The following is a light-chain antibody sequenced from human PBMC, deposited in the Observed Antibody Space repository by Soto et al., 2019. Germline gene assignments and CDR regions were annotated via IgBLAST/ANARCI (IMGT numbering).Light chain of an antibody. V-gene: IGKV3-20*01. J-gene: IGKJ5*01. CDR2: GAS. Sequence: PGERATLSCRASQSVGNSHVAWYQQRRGLPPRLLIYGASNRATGIPDRFSGSGSGADFTLTISSLQSEDFATYYCQQYNTYSTFGQGTRLEIK. CDR3: QQYNTYST. CDR1: QSVGNSH.